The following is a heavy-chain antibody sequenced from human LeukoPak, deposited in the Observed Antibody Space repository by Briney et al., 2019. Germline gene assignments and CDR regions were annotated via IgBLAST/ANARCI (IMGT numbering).Heavy chain of an antibody. CDR3: ARGEMAKHDAFDI. V-gene: IGHV4-59*08. Sequence: SSETLSLTCTVSGGSISSYYWSWIRQPPGKGLEWIGYIYYSGSTNYNPSLKSRVTISVDTSKNQFSLKLSSVTAADTAVYYCARGEMAKHDAFDIWGQGTMVTVSS. CDR1: GGSISSYY. D-gene: IGHD5-24*01. CDR2: IYYSGST. J-gene: IGHJ3*02.